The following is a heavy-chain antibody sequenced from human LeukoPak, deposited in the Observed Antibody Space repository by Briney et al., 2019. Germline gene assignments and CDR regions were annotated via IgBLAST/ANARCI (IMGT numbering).Heavy chain of an antibody. CDR1: GGSITSYY. D-gene: IGHD2-21*02. Sequence: SETLSLTCTVSGGSITSYYWSWIRQPPGKGLEWIGYIYYSGGTKYNPSLKSRVTMSADTSNQFSLKLSSVTAADTAIYYCARAGDYFFDYWGQGTLVTVSS. CDR2: IYYSGGT. J-gene: IGHJ4*02. V-gene: IGHV4-59*01. CDR3: ARAGDYFFDY.